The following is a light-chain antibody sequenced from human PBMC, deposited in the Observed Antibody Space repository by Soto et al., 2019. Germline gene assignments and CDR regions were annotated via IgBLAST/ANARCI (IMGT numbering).Light chain of an antibody. CDR1: QSVLYSSNNKNY. CDR2: WDS. Sequence: DIVMTQSPDSLAVSLGERATINCKSSQSVLYSSNNKNYLAWYHQKPGQPPKLLIYWDSTRESGFPERFNGSGSWTDFTLTIISLQAEDEAVYNCQQYYGTPSTFGQVIRVEIK. CDR3: QQYYGTPST. J-gene: IGKJ1*01. V-gene: IGKV4-1*01.